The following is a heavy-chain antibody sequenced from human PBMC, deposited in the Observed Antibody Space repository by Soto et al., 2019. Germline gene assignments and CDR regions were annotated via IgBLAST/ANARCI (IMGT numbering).Heavy chain of an antibody. CDR3: ARDRAEGSSSTPAGGMDV. CDR2: IHYSGVT. D-gene: IGHD6-6*01. J-gene: IGHJ6*02. CDR1: GGSIRTYY. V-gene: IGHV4-59*01. Sequence: QVQLQESGPGRVKPSETLSLNCSVSGGSIRTYYWNWIRQPPGGGLEWIAYIHYSGVTNYSPSLRGRVSISIDRSNNEFSLKVSSVTAADTAVYYCARDRAEGSSSTPAGGMDVWGPGTTVTVSS.